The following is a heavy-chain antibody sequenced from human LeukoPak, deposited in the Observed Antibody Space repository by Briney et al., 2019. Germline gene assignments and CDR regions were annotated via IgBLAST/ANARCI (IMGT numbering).Heavy chain of an antibody. CDR2: ISSSSSTI. CDR1: GFTFSSYS. V-gene: IGHV3-48*04. CDR3: ARDQAGATPWYYYYYYMDV. D-gene: IGHD1-26*01. Sequence: GGSLRLSCAASGFTFSSYSMNWVRQAPGKGLEWVSYISSSSSTIYYADSVKGRFTISRDNAKNSLYLQMNSLRAEDTAVYYCARDQAGATPWYYYYYYMDVWGKGTTVTVSS. J-gene: IGHJ6*03.